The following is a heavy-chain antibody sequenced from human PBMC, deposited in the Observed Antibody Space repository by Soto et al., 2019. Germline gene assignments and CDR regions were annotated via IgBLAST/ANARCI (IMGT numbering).Heavy chain of an antibody. D-gene: IGHD3-22*01. CDR3: GRNYYDTSGYHRAFDY. CDR1: GGSISSSSYY. CDR2: IYYSGST. V-gene: IGHV4-39*01. Sequence: PSQTLSLTCTVSGGSISSSSYYWGWIRQPPGKGLEWIGSIYYSGSTYYNPSLKSRVTISVDPSKNQFSLKLSSVTAADTAVYYCGRNYYDTSGYHRAFDYWGQRPLVTVSS. J-gene: IGHJ4*02.